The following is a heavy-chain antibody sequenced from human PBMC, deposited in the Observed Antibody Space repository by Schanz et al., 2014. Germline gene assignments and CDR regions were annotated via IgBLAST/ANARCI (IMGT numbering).Heavy chain of an antibody. CDR3: ARDRRNADLDY. V-gene: IGHV3-53*01. D-gene: IGHD1-1*01. CDR2: IYIGGNT. CDR1: GFSVGNKY. Sequence: EVQLVESGGGLVQPGGSLRLSCAASGFSVGNKYMNWVRQAPGKGLEWVSFIYIGGNTYYADSVRGRFTISRDNAENTLFLQMNSLRAEDTAVYYCARDRRNADLDYWGQGTLVTVSS. J-gene: IGHJ4*02.